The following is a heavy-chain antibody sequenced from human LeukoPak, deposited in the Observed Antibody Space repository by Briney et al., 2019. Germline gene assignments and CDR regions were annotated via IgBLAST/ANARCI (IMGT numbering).Heavy chain of an antibody. CDR2: IYYSGST. D-gene: IGHD4-17*01. V-gene: IGHV4-31*03. J-gene: IGHJ4*02. Sequence: PSETLSLTCTVSGGSISSGGYYWSWIRQHPGKGLEWIGYIYYSGSTYCNPSLKSRVTISVDTSKNQFSLKLSSVTAADTAVYYCARVPDYGDYEGNFDYWGQGTLVTVSS. CDR3: ARVPDYGDYEGNFDY. CDR1: GGSISSGGYY.